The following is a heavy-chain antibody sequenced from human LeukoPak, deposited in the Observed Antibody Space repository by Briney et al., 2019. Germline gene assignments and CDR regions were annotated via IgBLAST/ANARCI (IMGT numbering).Heavy chain of an antibody. Sequence: GESLKISCKGSGYSFTSYRIGWVRQMPGKGLEWMGIIYPGDSDTRYSPSFQGQVTISADKSISTAYLQWSSLKASDTAMYYCASSPRPLTAARPRSSFWFDPWGQGTQVTVSS. CDR1: GYSFTSYR. CDR2: IYPGDSDT. J-gene: IGHJ5*02. D-gene: IGHD6-6*01. V-gene: IGHV5-51*01. CDR3: ASSPRPLTAARPRSSFWFDP.